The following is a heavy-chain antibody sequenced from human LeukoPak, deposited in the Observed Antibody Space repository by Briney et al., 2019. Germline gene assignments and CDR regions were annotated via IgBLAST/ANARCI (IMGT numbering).Heavy chain of an antibody. CDR1: GGSISSSKYY. V-gene: IGHV4-39*07. CDR2: IYYSGSA. Sequence: SETLSLTCTVSGGSISSSKYYWGWIRQPPGKGLEWIGSIYYSGSAYYNPSLKSRVTISVDTSKNQFSLKLSSVTAADTAVYYCARGLGYYDSSGYYRNYYYYYYMDVWGKGTTVTVSS. J-gene: IGHJ6*03. CDR3: ARGLGYYDSSGYYRNYYYYYYMDV. D-gene: IGHD3-22*01.